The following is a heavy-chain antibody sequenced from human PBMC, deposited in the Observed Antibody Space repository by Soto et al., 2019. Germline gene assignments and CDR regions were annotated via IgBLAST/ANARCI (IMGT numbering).Heavy chain of an antibody. CDR1: GGSISSSSYY. J-gene: IGHJ5*02. Sequence: SETLSLTCTVSGGSISSSSYYWGWIRQPPGKGLEWIGSIYYSGSTYYNPSLKSRVTISVDTSKNQFSLKLSSVTAADTAVYYCARLGYYDSSGYYCNWFDPWGQGTLVTVSS. CDR3: ARLGYYDSSGYYCNWFDP. D-gene: IGHD3-22*01. CDR2: IYYSGST. V-gene: IGHV4-39*01.